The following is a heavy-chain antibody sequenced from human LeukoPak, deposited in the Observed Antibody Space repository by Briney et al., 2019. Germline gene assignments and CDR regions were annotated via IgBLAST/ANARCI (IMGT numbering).Heavy chain of an antibody. V-gene: IGHV4-59*08. CDR3: ATSRAEL. CDR1: TGSISSYF. Sequence: SETLSLTCTVSTGSISSYFWNWIRQPPGKGLEWIGYIHYSGSTNYDPSLKSRVTISVDTSKNQFSLKLNSVTAADTAVYYCATSRAELWGRGTLVTVSS. J-gene: IGHJ2*01. CDR2: IHYSGST. D-gene: IGHD2-2*01.